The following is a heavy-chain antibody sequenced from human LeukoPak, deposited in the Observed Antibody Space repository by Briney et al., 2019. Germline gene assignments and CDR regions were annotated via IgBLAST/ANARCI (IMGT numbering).Heavy chain of an antibody. V-gene: IGHV1-2*02. CDR3: ARFSSDNSLDY. CDR1: GYTFTGYY. D-gene: IGHD1-1*01. CDR2: INRNSGSK. Sequence: ASVKVSCMASGYTFTGYYMHWVRQAPGQGLEWMGWINRNSGSKNYTQKFQGRVSMTRDTYISTAYMDLSSLRSDDTAVYYCARFSSDNSLDYWGQGTLVTVSS. J-gene: IGHJ4*02.